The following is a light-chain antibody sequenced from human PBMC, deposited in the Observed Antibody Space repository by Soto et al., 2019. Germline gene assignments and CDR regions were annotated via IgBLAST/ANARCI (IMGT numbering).Light chain of an antibody. CDR3: MQGTHWPWT. V-gene: IGKV2-30*01. CDR2: EVS. J-gene: IGKJ1*01. Sequence: DAELTQSPLSLPVTLGQPASISCRSSQSLVYSDGNTYLNWFHQRPGQSPRRLIFEVSNRESGVPARFSGSGSGTDFTLKISRVEAEDVGVYYCMQGTHWPWTFGEGTKVEIK. CDR1: QSLVYSDGNTY.